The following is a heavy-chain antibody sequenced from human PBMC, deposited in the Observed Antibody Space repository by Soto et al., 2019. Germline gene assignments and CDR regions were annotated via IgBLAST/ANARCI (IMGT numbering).Heavy chain of an antibody. CDR3: ARVASSSSWHIPHFDQ. V-gene: IGHV3-33*01. D-gene: IGHD6-13*01. CDR1: GFMFRSYA. CDR2: IWYDGSTK. J-gene: IGHJ4*02. Sequence: GGSLRLSCAASGFMFRSYAMHWVRQAPGKGLEWVAGIWYDGSTKYYGDSVKGRYSISRDNSKYMLDLQMNSLRAEDTAVYYCARVASSSSWHIPHFDQWGQGTLVTVSS.